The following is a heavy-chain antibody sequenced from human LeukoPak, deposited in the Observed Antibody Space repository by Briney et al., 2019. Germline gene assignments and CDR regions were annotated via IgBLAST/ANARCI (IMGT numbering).Heavy chain of an antibody. J-gene: IGHJ4*02. CDR1: GYSFANYW. CDR3: ARHSPVEMATIFPDY. CDR2: IYPGDSDT. D-gene: IGHD5-24*01. V-gene: IGHV5-51*01. Sequence: GESLKISCKGSGYSFANYWIGWVRQMPGKGLEWMGIIYPGDSDTRYSPSFQGQVTISADKSISTAYLQWSSLKASDTAMYYCARHSPVEMATIFPDYWGQGTLVTVSS.